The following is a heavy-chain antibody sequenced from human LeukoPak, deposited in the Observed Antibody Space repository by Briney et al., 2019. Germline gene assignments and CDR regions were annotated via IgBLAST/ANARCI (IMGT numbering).Heavy chain of an antibody. CDR2: ISYDGSNK. Sequence: PGRSLRLSCAASGPTFSSYAMHWVRQAPGKGLEWVAVISYDGSNKYYADSVKGRFTISRDNSKNTLYLQMNSLRAEDTAVYYCARDVPDIVLMVYATAYYFDYWGQGTLVTVSS. J-gene: IGHJ4*02. D-gene: IGHD2-8*01. V-gene: IGHV3-30*04. CDR1: GPTFSSYA. CDR3: ARDVPDIVLMVYATAYYFDY.